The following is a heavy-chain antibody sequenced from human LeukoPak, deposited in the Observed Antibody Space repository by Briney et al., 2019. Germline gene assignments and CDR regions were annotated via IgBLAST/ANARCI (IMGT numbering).Heavy chain of an antibody. CDR2: IYYSGST. J-gene: IGHJ5*02. V-gene: IGHV4-59*08. CDR3: ARHHDYGDYFDP. D-gene: IGHD4-17*01. CDR1: GGSISSYY. Sequence: SETLSLTCTVSGGSISSYYWSWIRQPPGKGLEYIGYIYYSGSTKYNPSLKSRVTISVDTSKNQFSLKLSSVTAADTAVYYCARHHDYGDYFDPWGQGTLVTVSS.